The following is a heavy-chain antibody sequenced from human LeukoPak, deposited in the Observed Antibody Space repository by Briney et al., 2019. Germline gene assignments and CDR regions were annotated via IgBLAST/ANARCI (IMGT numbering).Heavy chain of an antibody. D-gene: IGHD6-13*01. CDR1: GITFSRFW. V-gene: IGHV3-7*01. CDR2: INQDGSEK. CDR3: ARGKSGYSSSYLFDY. Sequence: PGGSLRLSCAASGITFSRFWMSWVRQAPGKGLQWVANINQDGSEKHYVDSVKGRFTISRDNAENSLYLQMNSLRAEDTAVYYCARGKSGYSSSYLFDYWGQGTLVTVSS. J-gene: IGHJ4*02.